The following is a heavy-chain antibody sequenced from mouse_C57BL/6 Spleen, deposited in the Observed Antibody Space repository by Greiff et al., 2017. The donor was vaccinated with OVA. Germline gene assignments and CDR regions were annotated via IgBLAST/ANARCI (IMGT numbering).Heavy chain of an antibody. CDR3: ARNDRWYFDV. CDR2: IDPSDSYT. V-gene: IGHV1-69*01. J-gene: IGHJ1*03. D-gene: IGHD3-2*01. CDR1: GYTFTSYW. Sequence: VQLQQPGAELVMPGASVKLSCKASGYTFTSYWMHWVKQRPGQGLEWIGEIDPSDSYTNYNQKFKGKSTLTVDKSSSTAYMQLSSLTSEDSAVYYCARNDRWYFDVWGTGTTVTVSS.